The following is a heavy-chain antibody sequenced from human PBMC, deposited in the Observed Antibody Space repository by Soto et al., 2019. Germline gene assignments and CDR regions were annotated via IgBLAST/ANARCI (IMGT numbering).Heavy chain of an antibody. CDR2: IRSKANSYAT. J-gene: IGHJ6*02. CDR3: TRLSWFGLASYFLGATVNYYGMDV. V-gene: IGHV3-73*01. CDR1: GFTFSGSA. D-gene: IGHD3-10*01. Sequence: GGSLRLSCAASGFTFSGSAMHWVRQASGKGLEWVGRIRSKANSYATAYAASVKGRFTISRDDSKNTAYLQMNSLKTEDTAVYYCTRLSWFGLASYFLGATVNYYGMDVWAQGTTVTVSS.